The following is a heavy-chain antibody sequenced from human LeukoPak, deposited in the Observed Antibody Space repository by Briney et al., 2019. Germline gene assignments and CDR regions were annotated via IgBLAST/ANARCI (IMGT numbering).Heavy chain of an antibody. D-gene: IGHD2-2*01. Sequence: PGGSLTLSCAASGLTFSGSAVHWVRQPSGKGLEWVGRIGSKTNPYAAAYAASVKGRFTVSRDDSKNTAYLEMNSLKTEDTALYYCARRGGYCTSTACYDLWGQGTLVTVSS. V-gene: IGHV3-73*01. CDR3: ARRGGYCTSTACYDL. J-gene: IGHJ5*02. CDR1: GLTFSGSA. CDR2: IGSKTNPYAA.